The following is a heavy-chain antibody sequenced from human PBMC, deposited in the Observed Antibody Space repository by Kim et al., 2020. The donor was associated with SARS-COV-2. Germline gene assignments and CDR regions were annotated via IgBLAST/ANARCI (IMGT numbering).Heavy chain of an antibody. D-gene: IGHD3-22*01. CDR2: ISGSGGST. V-gene: IGHV3-23*01. CDR1: RFTFSSYT. Sequence: GGSLRLSCAASRFTFSSYTMAWVRQAPGKALEWVSTISGSGGSTYYADSVKGRFTISRDNSKNTLYLQMNSLRAEDTAVYYCAKDLGSSGYHYYFDYWGQGTLVTVSS. CDR3: AKDLGSSGYHYYFDY. J-gene: IGHJ4*02.